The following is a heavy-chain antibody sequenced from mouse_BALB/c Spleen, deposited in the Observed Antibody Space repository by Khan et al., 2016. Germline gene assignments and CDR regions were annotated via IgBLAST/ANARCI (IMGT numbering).Heavy chain of an antibody. CDR2: ISYSGST. CDR3: ARARYGNTWFAY. V-gene: IGHV3-2*02. CDR1: GYSITSDYA. D-gene: IGHD2-1*01. J-gene: IGHJ3*01. Sequence: EVKLLESGPGLVKPSQSLSLTCTVTGYSITSDYAWNWIRQFPGNKLEWMGYISYSGSTSYNPSLKSRISITRDTSKNQFFLQLNSVTTEDTATYYCARARYGNTWFAYWCQGTLVTVSA.